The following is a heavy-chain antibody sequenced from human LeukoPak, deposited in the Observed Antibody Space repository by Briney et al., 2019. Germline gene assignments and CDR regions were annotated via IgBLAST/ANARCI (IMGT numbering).Heavy chain of an antibody. V-gene: IGHV4-59*01. Sequence: SETLSLTCTVSGGSISGYYWHWIRQPPGMGLEWIGYINYSGSTDYKPSLKSRVTISVDTSNNQFPLNLRSVTAADTAVYYCAREYSSFEYWGQGILVTVSS. CDR1: GGSISGYY. CDR2: INYSGST. D-gene: IGHD3-22*01. J-gene: IGHJ4*02. CDR3: AREYSSFEY.